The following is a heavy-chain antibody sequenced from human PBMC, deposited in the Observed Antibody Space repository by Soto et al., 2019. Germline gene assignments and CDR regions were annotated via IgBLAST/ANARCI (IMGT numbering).Heavy chain of an antibody. Sequence: ASVKVSCKASGGGNLRDYRTTWVRRAPGQGLEWMGGIIPKLGSANYAQNFQGRVTVTADESTNTVYMELRSLRSDDTAVYYCARHYPIGNNWNYFDYWGQGTLVTVSS. D-gene: IGHD1-1*01. CDR1: GGGNLRDYR. J-gene: IGHJ4*02. CDR3: ARHYPIGNNWNYFDY. V-gene: IGHV1-69*13. CDR2: IIPKLGSA.